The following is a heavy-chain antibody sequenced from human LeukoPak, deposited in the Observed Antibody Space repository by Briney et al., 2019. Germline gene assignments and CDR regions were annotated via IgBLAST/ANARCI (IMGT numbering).Heavy chain of an antibody. CDR3: ARDGGSLTLGRTGNYFDS. J-gene: IGHJ4*02. Sequence: GGSLRLSCAASGFTFSNYIMHWVRQAPGKGLECVAIISTDGSTTDYTDSMKGRFTISRDNSKSTLYLQMNSLRVDDTAIYYCARDGGSLTLGRTGNYFDSWGQGTLLTVSS. V-gene: IGHV3-30-3*01. CDR1: GFTFSNYI. CDR2: ISTDGSTT. D-gene: IGHD3-16*01.